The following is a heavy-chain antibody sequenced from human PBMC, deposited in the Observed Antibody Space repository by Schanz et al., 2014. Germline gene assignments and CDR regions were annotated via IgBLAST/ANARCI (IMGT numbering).Heavy chain of an antibody. CDR3: VKGGTNTLDY. V-gene: IGHV3-30*18. Sequence: QVHLVESGGGVVRPGGSLRLSCAASRFTFNAYDMYWIRQAPGKGLEWVALISHDGSNKNSADSVKGRFTISRDNSKNTLYLQMTSLRGDDTAIYYCVKGGTNTLDYWGQGTLVTVSS. CDR2: ISHDGSNK. J-gene: IGHJ4*02. CDR1: RFTFNAYD.